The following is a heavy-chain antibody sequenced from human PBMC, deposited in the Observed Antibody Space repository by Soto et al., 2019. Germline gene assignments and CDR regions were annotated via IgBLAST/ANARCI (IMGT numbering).Heavy chain of an antibody. V-gene: IGHV3-48*02. D-gene: IGHD4-17*01. CDR2: ISSSSSTI. Sequence: GGSLRLSCSVSGFTFSNNAMTWVRQAPGKGLDWVSYISSSSSTIYYADSVKGRFTISRDNAKNSLYLQMNSLRDEDTAVYYCAREHYGDSVFDYWGQGTLVTVSS. CDR3: AREHYGDSVFDY. CDR1: GFTFSNNA. J-gene: IGHJ4*02.